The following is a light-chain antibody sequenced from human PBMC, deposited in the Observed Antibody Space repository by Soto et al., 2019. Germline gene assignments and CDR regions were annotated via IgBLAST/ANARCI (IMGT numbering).Light chain of an antibody. Sequence: QSVLTQPASVSGSPGQSITISCTGTSSDVGGYNYVSWYRQHPGKAPKFMIYDVSSRPSGVSNRFSGSKSGNTASLTISVLQAEDEADYYCCSYTTSNTRQIVFGTGTKVNVL. CDR1: SSDVGGYNY. CDR3: CSYTTSNTRQIV. J-gene: IGLJ1*01. CDR2: DVS. V-gene: IGLV2-14*03.